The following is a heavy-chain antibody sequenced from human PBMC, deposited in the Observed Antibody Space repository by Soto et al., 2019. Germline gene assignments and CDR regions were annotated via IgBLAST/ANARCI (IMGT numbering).Heavy chain of an antibody. CDR2: IRSKANSYAT. Sequence: PGWSLRLSCAASVFTFIGSAMHWVRQASGKGLEWVGRIRSKANSYATAYAASVKGRFTISRDDSKNTAYLQMNSLKTEDTAVYYCTSRYFDWSDDAFDIWGQGTMVTVSS. CDR1: VFTFIGSA. D-gene: IGHD3-9*01. CDR3: TSRYFDWSDDAFDI. V-gene: IGHV3-73*01. J-gene: IGHJ3*02.